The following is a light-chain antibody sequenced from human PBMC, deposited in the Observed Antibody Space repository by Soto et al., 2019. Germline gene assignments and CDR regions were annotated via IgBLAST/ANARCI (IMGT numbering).Light chain of an antibody. Sequence: QSVLTQPPSVSGAPGQGVTISCAGTSSNIGAGYDVHWYQQVPGTAPKLLIYTNSNRPSGVPDRFSGSKSGTSASLAITGLQAADEADYYCQSYDSSLSALVFGGGTQPTVL. CDR1: SSNIGAGYD. CDR3: QSYDSSLSALV. CDR2: TNS. J-gene: IGLJ3*02. V-gene: IGLV1-40*01.